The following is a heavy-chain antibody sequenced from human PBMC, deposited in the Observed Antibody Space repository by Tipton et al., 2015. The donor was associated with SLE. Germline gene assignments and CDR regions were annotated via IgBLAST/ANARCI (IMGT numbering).Heavy chain of an antibody. V-gene: IGHV4-59*01. J-gene: IGHJ6*03. Sequence: TLSLTCTVSVASISDDDWAWNRQSPAKGLEWRGDSDYSGSVNDDPSLKSRVTISLDRSKNEFSLTLSSVTAADTAVYYCARVGFYGSGRTWDMDVWGNGTTVPVSS. D-gene: IGHD3-10*01. CDR1: VASISDDD. CDR3: ARVGFYGSGRTWDMDV. CDR2: SDYSGSV.